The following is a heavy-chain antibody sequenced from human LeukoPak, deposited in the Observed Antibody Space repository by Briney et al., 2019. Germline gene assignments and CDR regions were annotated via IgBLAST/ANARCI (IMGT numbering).Heavy chain of an antibody. V-gene: IGHV4-30-4*01. J-gene: IGHJ4*02. D-gene: IGHD2-15*01. CDR1: GDSISSDDYY. CDR2: IYYSGST. CDR3: ASHPLGYCSGGSCYDY. Sequence: SETLSLTCTVSGDSISSDDYYWSWIRQPPGKGLEWIGYIYYSGSTYYNPSLKSRVTISVDTSKNQFSLKLSSVTAADTAVYYCASHPLGYCSGGSCYDYWGQGTLVTVSS.